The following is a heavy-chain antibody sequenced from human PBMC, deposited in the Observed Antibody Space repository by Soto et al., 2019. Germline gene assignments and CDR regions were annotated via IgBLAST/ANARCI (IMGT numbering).Heavy chain of an antibody. CDR2: IVVGSGNT. V-gene: IGHV1-58*02. CDR3: AAGGYYDILTGLITSLDY. Sequence: SVKVSCKASGFTFTSSAMQWVRQARGQRLEWIGWIVVGSGNTNYAQKFQERVTITRDMSTSTAYMELSSLRSEDTAVYYCAAGGYYDILTGLITSLDYWGQGTLVTVS. CDR1: GFTFTSSA. J-gene: IGHJ4*02. D-gene: IGHD3-9*01.